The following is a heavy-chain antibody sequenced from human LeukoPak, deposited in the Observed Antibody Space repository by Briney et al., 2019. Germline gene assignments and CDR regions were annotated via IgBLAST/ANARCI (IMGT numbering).Heavy chain of an antibody. CDR1: GGSISSGSYY. CDR2: IYTSGST. V-gene: IGHV4-61*02. J-gene: IGHJ4*02. D-gene: IGHD2-15*01. Sequence: PSETLSLTCTVSGGSISSGSYYWSWIRQPAGKGLEWIGRIYTSGSTNYNPSLKSRVTISVDTSKNQFSLKLSSVTAEDTAVYYCARELGYCSGGSCYPPDYWGQGTLVTVSS. CDR3: ARELGYCSGGSCYPPDY.